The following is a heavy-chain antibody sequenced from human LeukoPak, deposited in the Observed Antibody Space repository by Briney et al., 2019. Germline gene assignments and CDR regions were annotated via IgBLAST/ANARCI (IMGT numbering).Heavy chain of an antibody. D-gene: IGHD1-1*01. Sequence: GGSLRLSCAASGFTFSSYSMNWVRQAPGKGLEWVSYITSSSTTIYYADSVRGRFTISRDNAKNSLYLQMNSLRAEDTAVYYCASSVQLERRWGAFDVWGQGTMVTLSS. V-gene: IGHV3-48*01. CDR2: ITSSSTTI. J-gene: IGHJ3*01. CDR3: ASSVQLERRWGAFDV. CDR1: GFTFSSYS.